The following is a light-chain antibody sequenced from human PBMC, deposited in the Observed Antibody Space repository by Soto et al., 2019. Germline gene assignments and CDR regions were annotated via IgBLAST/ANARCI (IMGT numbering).Light chain of an antibody. Sequence: EIVLTQSPATLSLSPGERATLSCRASQSVSSYLAWYQQKPGQAPRLLIYAASHRTSGIPARFSGSGSGTGFALAVSGGEPEGFAVYYCQQRSNWSLTFGGGTMVEIK. CDR3: QQRSNWSLT. CDR1: QSVSSY. V-gene: IGKV3-11*01. J-gene: IGKJ4*01. CDR2: AAS.